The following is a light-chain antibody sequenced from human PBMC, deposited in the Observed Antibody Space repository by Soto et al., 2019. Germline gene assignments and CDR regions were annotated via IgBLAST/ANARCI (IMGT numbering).Light chain of an antibody. CDR2: KAS. CDR1: QIIGSW. J-gene: IGKJ1*01. CDR3: QQYNTYPWT. Sequence: DIPMTQSPSALSASVGDRVTIACRASQIIGSWLAWYQQKPGKAPKLLIYKASTLESGVPSRFSGSGSETEFTLTISSLQPDDFATYYCQQYNTYPWTFGQGTKVGIK. V-gene: IGKV1-5*03.